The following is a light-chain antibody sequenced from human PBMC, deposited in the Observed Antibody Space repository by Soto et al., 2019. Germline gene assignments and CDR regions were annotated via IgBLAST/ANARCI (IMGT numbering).Light chain of an antibody. Sequence: DIVLTQPPATLSVSPGASATLPCRASQSVSSNLAWYQQKPGQAPRLLIYGASTRATGIPARFSGSGSGTEFTLTISSLQSEDFAVYYCQQYNNWPRTFGQGTKVDIK. CDR3: QQYNNWPRT. V-gene: IGKV3-15*01. CDR1: QSVSSN. J-gene: IGKJ1*01. CDR2: GAS.